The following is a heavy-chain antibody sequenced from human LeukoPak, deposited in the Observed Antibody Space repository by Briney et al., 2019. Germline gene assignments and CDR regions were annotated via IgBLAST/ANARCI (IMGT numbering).Heavy chain of an antibody. D-gene: IGHD4-23*01. CDR1: GYTFTSYA. V-gene: IGHV1-3*01. CDR2: INAGNGNT. Sequence: ASVKVSCKASGYTFTSYAMHWVRQAPGQRLEWMGWINAGNGNTKYSQKFQGRVTMTRDTSTSTVYMELSSLRSEDTAVYYCARAPDKDGGNSGWYFDLWGRGTLVTVSS. J-gene: IGHJ2*01. CDR3: ARAPDKDGGNSGWYFDL.